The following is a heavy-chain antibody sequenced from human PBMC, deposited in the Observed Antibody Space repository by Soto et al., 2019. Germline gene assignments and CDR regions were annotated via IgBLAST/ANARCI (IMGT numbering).Heavy chain of an antibody. J-gene: IGHJ4*02. CDR1: GDSISSYY. D-gene: IGHD3-22*01. CDR3: ASTNYYDNRLDY. V-gene: IGHV4-59*01. CDR2: IYYSVRT. Sequence: SETLSLTCTVSGDSISSYYWSWIRQPPGKGLEWIGYIYYSVRTNYNPSLKSRVTISVDTSKNQFSLKLSSVTAADTAVYYCASTNYYDNRLDYWGQGTLVTVSS.